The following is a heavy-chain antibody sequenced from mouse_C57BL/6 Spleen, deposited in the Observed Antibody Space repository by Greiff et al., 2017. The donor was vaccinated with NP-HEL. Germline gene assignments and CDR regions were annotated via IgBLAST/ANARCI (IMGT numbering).Heavy chain of an antibody. CDR2: ISYDGSN. Sequence: EVKLMESGPGLVKPSQSLSLTCSVTGYSITSGYYWNWIRQFPGNKLEWMGYISYDGSNNYNPSLKNRISITRDTSKNQFFLKLNSVTTEDTATYYCARENYGNFDYWGQGTTLTVSS. CDR3: ARENYGNFDY. V-gene: IGHV3-6*01. CDR1: GYSITSGYY. D-gene: IGHD2-1*01. J-gene: IGHJ2*01.